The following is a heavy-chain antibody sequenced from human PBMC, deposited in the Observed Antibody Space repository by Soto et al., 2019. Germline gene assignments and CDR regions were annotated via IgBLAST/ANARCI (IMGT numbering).Heavy chain of an antibody. CDR1: GFTVSSNY. CDR3: AISNPASFDYYYYMDV. Sequence: EVQLVESGGGLVQPGGSLRLSCAASGFTVSSNYMSWVRQAPGKGLEWVSVIYSGGSTYYADSVKGRFTISRHNSKNTLYLQMNSLRAEDTAVYYCAISNPASFDYYYYMDVWGKGTTVTVSS. J-gene: IGHJ6*03. CDR2: IYSGGST. V-gene: IGHV3-53*04.